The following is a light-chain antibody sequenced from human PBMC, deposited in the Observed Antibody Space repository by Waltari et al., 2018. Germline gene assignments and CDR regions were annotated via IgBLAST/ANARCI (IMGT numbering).Light chain of an antibody. V-gene: IGKV3-15*01. CDR3: QQYNNWPPWT. CDR1: QSVNSN. CDR2: GAS. Sequence: EIVMTQSPAILSLSPGEGATLSCRASQSVNSNVAWYQQKPGQGPRLLIYGASTRATAIPARFSGSGSGTDFTLTISSLQSEDFAVYYCQQYNNWPPWTFGQGTKVEIK. J-gene: IGKJ1*01.